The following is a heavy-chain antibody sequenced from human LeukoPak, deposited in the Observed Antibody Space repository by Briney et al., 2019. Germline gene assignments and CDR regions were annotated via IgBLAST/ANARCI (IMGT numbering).Heavy chain of an antibody. V-gene: IGHV1-69*13. D-gene: IGHD2-15*01. CDR3: ASLNQLGYNYYYYMDV. CDR1: GYTFTGYY. J-gene: IGHJ6*03. Sequence: GASVKVSCKASGYTFTGYYMHWVRQAPGQGLEWMGGIIPIFSTANYAQKFQGRVTITADESTSTAYMELSSLRSEDTAVYYCASLNQLGYNYYYYMDVWGKGTTVTVSS. CDR2: IIPIFSTA.